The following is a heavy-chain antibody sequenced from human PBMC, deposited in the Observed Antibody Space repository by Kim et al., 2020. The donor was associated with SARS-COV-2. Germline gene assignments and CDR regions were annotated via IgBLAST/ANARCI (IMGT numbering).Heavy chain of an antibody. Sequence: DSVKGRFTISRDNSKNTLYLQMNSLRAEDTAVYYCAKVLRTSPINDAFDIWGQGTMVTVSS. J-gene: IGHJ3*02. V-gene: IGHV3-23*01. CDR3: AKVLRTSPINDAFDI.